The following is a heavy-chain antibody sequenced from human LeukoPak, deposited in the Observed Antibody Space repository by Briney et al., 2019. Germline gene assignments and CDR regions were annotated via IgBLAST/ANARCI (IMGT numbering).Heavy chain of an antibody. CDR3: AREQVVGTYYFDY. D-gene: IGHD6-6*01. J-gene: IGHJ4*02. CDR2: ISPSGGST. Sequence: GASVTVSCKASGYTFTSYYMHWVRQAPGQGLEWMGMISPSGGSTSYAQKFQGRVTMTRDTSASTVYMELSSLRSDDTAVYYCAREQVVGTYYFDYWGQGTLVTVSS. V-gene: IGHV1-46*01. CDR1: GYTFTSYY.